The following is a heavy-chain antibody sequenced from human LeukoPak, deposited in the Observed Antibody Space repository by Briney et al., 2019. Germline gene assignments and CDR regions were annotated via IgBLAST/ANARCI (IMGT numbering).Heavy chain of an antibody. CDR2: FDPEDGET. CDR3: ATELGYCSSTSCS. J-gene: IGHJ4*02. CDR1: EYTLTELS. V-gene: IGHV1-24*01. D-gene: IGHD2-2*01. Sequence: GASVKVSCKVSEYTLTELSMHWVRQAPGKGLEWMGSFDPEDGETIYAQMFQGRVTMTEDTSTDTAYMELSSLRSEDTAVYYCATELGYCSSTSCSWGQGTLVTVSS.